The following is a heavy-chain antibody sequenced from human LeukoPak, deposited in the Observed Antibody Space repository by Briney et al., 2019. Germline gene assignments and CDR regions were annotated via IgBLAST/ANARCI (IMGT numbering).Heavy chain of an antibody. D-gene: IGHD6-19*01. J-gene: IGHJ4*02. Sequence: SETLSLTCTVSGGSISSYYWSWIRQPPGKGLEWIGYISYSGSTNYNPSLKSRVTISIDTSKNQFSVKLSSVTAADTAVYYCARQTAYSSGWAYWGQGTLSPSPQ. CDR1: GGSISSYY. CDR2: ISYSGST. CDR3: ARQTAYSSGWAY. V-gene: IGHV4-59*08.